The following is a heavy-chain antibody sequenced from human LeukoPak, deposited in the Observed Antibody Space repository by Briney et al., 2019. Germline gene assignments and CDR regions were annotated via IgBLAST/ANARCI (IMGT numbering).Heavy chain of an antibody. D-gene: IGHD1-26*01. Sequence: GASVKVSCKASGYTFTSYGISWVRQAPGQGLEWMGWISAYNGNTNYAQKLQGRVTMTTDTSTSTAYMELRSLRSDDTAVYYCARRNPIVGANYYYGMDVWGQGTTVTVSS. CDR2: ISAYNGNT. CDR3: ARRNPIVGANYYYGMDV. V-gene: IGHV1-18*01. CDR1: GYTFTSYG. J-gene: IGHJ6*02.